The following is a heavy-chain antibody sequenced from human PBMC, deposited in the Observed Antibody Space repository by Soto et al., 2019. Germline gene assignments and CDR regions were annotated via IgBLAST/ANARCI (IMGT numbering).Heavy chain of an antibody. Sequence: GGSLRLSCAGSGFPLSTYGMTWVRQAPGKGLEWVSAITGTGGNTYYVDSVKGRFTSSRDNSKNMLYLQMNSVRVEDTAVYYCARIRGYWYGLDVWGQGTTVTVSS. CDR3: ARIRGYWYGLDV. CDR1: GFPLSTYG. CDR2: ITGTGGNT. J-gene: IGHJ6*02. V-gene: IGHV3-23*01.